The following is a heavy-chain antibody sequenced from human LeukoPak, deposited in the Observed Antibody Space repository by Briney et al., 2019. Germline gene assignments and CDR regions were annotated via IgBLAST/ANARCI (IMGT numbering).Heavy chain of an antibody. J-gene: IGHJ4*02. CDR3: AKGAHIPAAMVDY. CDR2: ISSSGSTI. CDR1: GFTFSDYY. Sequence: AGGSLRLSCAASGFTFSDYYMSWIRQAPGKGLEWVSYISSSGSTIYYADSVKGRFTISRDNAKNSLYLQMNSLRAEDTALYYCAKGAHIPAAMVDYWGQGTLVTVSS. D-gene: IGHD2-2*01. V-gene: IGHV3-11*01.